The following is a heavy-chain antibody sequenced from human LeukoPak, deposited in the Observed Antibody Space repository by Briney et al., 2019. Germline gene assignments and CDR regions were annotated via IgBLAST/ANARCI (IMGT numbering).Heavy chain of an antibody. CDR3: ARAREYLAIDY. CDR1: GFTVSSNY. CDR2: LYSAGNT. V-gene: IGHV3-66*02. D-gene: IGHD2/OR15-2a*01. Sequence: GGSLRLSCAASGFTVSSNYMNWVRQAPGKGLEWVSVLYSAGNTFYADSVKGRLTIYRDNSKNTLYLQMNSLRPEDTAVYYCARAREYLAIDYWGQGTLVTVSS. J-gene: IGHJ4*02.